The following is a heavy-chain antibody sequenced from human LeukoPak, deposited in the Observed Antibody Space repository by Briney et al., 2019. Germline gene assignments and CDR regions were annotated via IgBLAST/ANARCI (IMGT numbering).Heavy chain of an antibody. CDR2: IKQDGSEK. CDR3: TTRDPYYYGSGSSRDV. J-gene: IGHJ6*04. Sequence: GGSLRLSCVASGFTFRTYAMSWVRQAPGKGLEWVANIKQDGSEKYYVDSVKGRFTISRDNAKNSLYLQMNSLRAEDTAVYYCTTRDPYYYGSGSSRDVWGKGTTVTVSS. CDR1: GFTFRTYA. V-gene: IGHV3-7*01. D-gene: IGHD3-10*01.